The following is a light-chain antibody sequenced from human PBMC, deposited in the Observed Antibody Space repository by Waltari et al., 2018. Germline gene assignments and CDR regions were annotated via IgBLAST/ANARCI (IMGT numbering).Light chain of an antibody. CDR1: SSDVGGYDY. Sequence: SALTQPASVSGSPGQSITIPCTGTSSDVGGYDYVSWYQHHPGQAPQPWIFDVSYRPSGVSTRFSGSKSGNTASLTISGLQAEDEADYSCSSYTSTSTLVFGSGTKVTVL. V-gene: IGLV2-14*03. J-gene: IGLJ1*01. CDR2: DVS. CDR3: SSYTSTSTLV.